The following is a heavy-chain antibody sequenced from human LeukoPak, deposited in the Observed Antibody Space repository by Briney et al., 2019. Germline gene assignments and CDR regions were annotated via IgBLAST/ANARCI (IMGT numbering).Heavy chain of an antibody. CDR3: AREVVAAPGTVDY. J-gene: IGHJ4*01. Sequence: SETLSLTCAVYGGSFSGYYWNWIRQPPGKGLEWIGEINHSGSTNYNPSLKSRVTISVDTSKNQFSLKLSSVTAADTAVYYCAREVVAAPGTVDYWGQGTLVTVSS. CDR1: GGSFSGYY. V-gene: IGHV4-34*01. CDR2: INHSGST. D-gene: IGHD6-13*01.